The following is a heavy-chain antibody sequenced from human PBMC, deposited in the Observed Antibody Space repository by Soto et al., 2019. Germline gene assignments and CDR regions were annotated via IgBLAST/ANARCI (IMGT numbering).Heavy chain of an antibody. CDR3: ARDGSGSPYYYYYGMDV. V-gene: IGHV5-51*01. CDR1: GYSFTSYW. CDR2: IYPGDSDT. J-gene: IGHJ6*02. Sequence: PGESLKISCKGSGYSFTSYWIGWVRQMPGKGLEWMGIIYPGDSDTRYSPSFQGQVAISADKSISTAYLQWSSLKASDTAMYYCARDGSGSPYYYYYGMDVWGQGTTVTVSS. D-gene: IGHD3-10*01.